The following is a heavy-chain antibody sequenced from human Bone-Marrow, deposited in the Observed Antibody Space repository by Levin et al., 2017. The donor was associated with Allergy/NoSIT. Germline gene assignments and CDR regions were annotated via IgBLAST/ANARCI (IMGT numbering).Heavy chain of an antibody. D-gene: IGHD3-22*01. CDR3: ARGGGGYTYAGFGLDV. Sequence: SGGSLRLSCAASGFTFTDHYMTWIRQVPGKGLEWLSYITSSGSTIKYADSVKGRFTISRDNAKNSVYLQMNSLTVEDTAIYYCARGGGGYTYAGFGLDVWGQGTTVTVTS. J-gene: IGHJ6*02. CDR2: ITSSGSTI. V-gene: IGHV3-11*01. CDR1: GFTFTDHY.